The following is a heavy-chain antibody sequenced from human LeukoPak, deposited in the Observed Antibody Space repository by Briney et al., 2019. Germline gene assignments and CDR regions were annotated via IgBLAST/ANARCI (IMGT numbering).Heavy chain of an antibody. Sequence: GASVKVSCKASGYTFTSYGISWVRQAPGQGLEWMGWISAYNGNTNYAQKLQGRVTMSTDTSTSTAYMELRSLRSDDTAVYYCARAPRIAAAWNIDYWGQGTLVTVSS. D-gene: IGHD6-13*01. J-gene: IGHJ4*02. CDR1: GYTFTSYG. CDR2: ISAYNGNT. CDR3: ARAPRIAAAWNIDY. V-gene: IGHV1-18*01.